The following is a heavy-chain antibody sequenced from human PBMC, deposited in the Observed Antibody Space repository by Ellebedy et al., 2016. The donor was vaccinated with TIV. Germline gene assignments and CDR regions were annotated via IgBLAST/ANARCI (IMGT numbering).Heavy chain of an antibody. CDR2: LFDTGNT. Sequence: GSLRLSCTVSGGSISSSSYYWGWIRQPPGKELEWIGNLFDTGNTYYNPSLTSRVSISVDTSKNQFSLRLSSVTAADTAVYYCARSLLIFSFDKCYFDLWGRGTLVTVSS. CDR1: GGSISSSSYY. J-gene: IGHJ2*01. V-gene: IGHV4-39*01. D-gene: IGHD3/OR15-3a*01. CDR3: ARSLLIFSFDKCYFDL.